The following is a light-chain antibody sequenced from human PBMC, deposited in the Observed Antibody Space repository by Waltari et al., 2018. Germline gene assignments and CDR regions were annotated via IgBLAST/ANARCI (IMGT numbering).Light chain of an antibody. J-gene: IGKJ3*01. CDR2: ARS. CDR1: QGISSY. V-gene: IGKV1-9*01. Sequence: IQLTQSPSSLSASVGDRATITCRASQGISSYLAWYQQKPGKAPKLLIYARSTWLNGVPSRFSGSGFGTDFTLTISSLQPEDFATYYCQQVNSYPFTFGPGTTVDIK. CDR3: QQVNSYPFT.